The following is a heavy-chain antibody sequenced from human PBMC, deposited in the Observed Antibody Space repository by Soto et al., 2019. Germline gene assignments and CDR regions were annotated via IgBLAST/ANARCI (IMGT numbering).Heavy chain of an antibody. CDR3: AKGSIPGIAAAGPYYGMDV. CDR2: ISGSGGST. Sequence: PGGSLRLSCAASGFTFSSNAMSWVRQAPGKGLEWVSAISGSGGSTYYADSVKGRFTISRDNSKNTLYLQMNSLRAEDTAVYYCAKGSIPGIAAAGPYYGMDVWGQGTTVTVSS. J-gene: IGHJ6*02. CDR1: GFTFSSNA. D-gene: IGHD6-13*01. V-gene: IGHV3-23*01.